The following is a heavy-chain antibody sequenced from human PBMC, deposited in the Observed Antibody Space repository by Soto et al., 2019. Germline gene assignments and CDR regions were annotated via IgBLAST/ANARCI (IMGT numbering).Heavy chain of an antibody. J-gene: IGHJ6*02. D-gene: IGHD6-13*01. CDR1: GFSLTSGVVG. Sequence: QITLKESGPTLVKPTQTLTLTCTFSGFSLTSGVVGVGWIRQPPGEALEWLALIYWNDEQYYNPSLRNRLTITSDTSKNQVVLTMTNMDPVDTATAYCAHRLPGPSGYEVWCQGTTVTVSS. CDR3: AHRLPGPSGYEV. CDR2: IYWNDEQ. V-gene: IGHV2-5*01.